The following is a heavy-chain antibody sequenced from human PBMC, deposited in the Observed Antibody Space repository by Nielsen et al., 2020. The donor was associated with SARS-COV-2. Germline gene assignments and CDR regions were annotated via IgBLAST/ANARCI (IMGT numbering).Heavy chain of an antibody. D-gene: IGHD3-10*01. Sequence: GGSLRLSCAASGFTFSDYAMTWVRQAPGKGLEWVSSISTSGGGPYYADSVKGRFTISRDNAKNSLYLQMSSLTTEDTAVYYCARDRSGFTMVRTYAMDAWGQGTTVTVSS. CDR3: ARDRSGFTMVRTYAMDA. CDR1: GFTFSDYA. J-gene: IGHJ6*02. CDR2: ISTSGGGP. V-gene: IGHV3-23*01.